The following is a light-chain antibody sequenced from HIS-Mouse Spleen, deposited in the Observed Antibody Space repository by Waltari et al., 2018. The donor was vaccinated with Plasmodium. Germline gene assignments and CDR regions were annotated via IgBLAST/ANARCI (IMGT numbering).Light chain of an antibody. CDR2: CKN. J-gene: IGLJ1*01. Sequence: SSELTQDPAVSVALGQTVRITCQGDSLRSYYASWYQQKPGQAPGLVIYCKNNRPSGIPDRFSGSSSGNTASLTITGAQAEDEADYYCNSRDSSGNHYVFGTGTKVTVL. CDR1: SLRSYY. V-gene: IGLV3-19*01. CDR3: NSRDSSGNHYV.